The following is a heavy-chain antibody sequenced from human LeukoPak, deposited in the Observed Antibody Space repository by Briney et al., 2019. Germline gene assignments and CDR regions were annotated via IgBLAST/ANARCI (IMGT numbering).Heavy chain of an antibody. J-gene: IGHJ4*02. CDR1: GYTFTSYA. Sequence: ASVKVSCKASGYTFTSYAMHWVRQAPGQRLEWMGWIDAGNGNTKYSQKFQGRVTITRDTSASTAYMELSSLRSEDTAVYYCARDRTVGATKIDYWGQGTLVTVSS. V-gene: IGHV1-3*01. CDR3: ARDRTVGATKIDY. D-gene: IGHD1-26*01. CDR2: IDAGNGNT.